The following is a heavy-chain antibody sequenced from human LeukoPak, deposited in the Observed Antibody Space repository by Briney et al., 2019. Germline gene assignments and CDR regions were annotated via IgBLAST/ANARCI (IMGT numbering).Heavy chain of an antibody. CDR3: ARDSYRTFDY. Sequence: ASLRVSCKASGYTFTGDYMHWVRQAPGQGLECMGWTSPRSVVTQNIQKFQGRVTMTRDTSITTVYTELRSVTFDDTPVYYCARDSYRTFDYWGQGTLVTVSS. CDR1: GYTFTGDY. J-gene: IGHJ4*02. CDR2: TSPRSVVT. D-gene: IGHD3-16*02. V-gene: IGHV1-2*02.